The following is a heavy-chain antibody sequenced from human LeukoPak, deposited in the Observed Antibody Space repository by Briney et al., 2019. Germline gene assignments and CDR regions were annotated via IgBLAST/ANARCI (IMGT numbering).Heavy chain of an antibody. V-gene: IGHV3-21*01. CDR1: GFTLISYS. D-gene: IGHD3-22*01. CDR3: ARDRGSDTSGYEDFDY. CDR2: ISSGSSYI. J-gene: IGHJ4*02. Sequence: GGSLRLSCAASGFTLISYSMSWARQAPGKGLEWVSSISSGSSYIYYADSVNGRFTISRDNARNSLYLLMNSLRAEDTAIYYCARDRGSDTSGYEDFDYWGQGTLVTVSS.